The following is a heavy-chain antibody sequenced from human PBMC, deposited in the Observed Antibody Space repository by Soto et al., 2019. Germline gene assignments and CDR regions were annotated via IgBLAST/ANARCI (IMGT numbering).Heavy chain of an antibody. CDR1: GYTFTSYG. J-gene: IGHJ5*02. CDR3: ARGPLWFGELPPNWFDP. Sequence: ASVKVSCKASGYTFTSYGINWVRQATGQGLEWMGWMNPNSGNTGYAQKFQGRVTMTRNTSISTAYMELSSLRSEDTAVYYCARGPLWFGELPPNWFDPWGQGTLVTVSS. CDR2: MNPNSGNT. D-gene: IGHD3-10*01. V-gene: IGHV1-8*01.